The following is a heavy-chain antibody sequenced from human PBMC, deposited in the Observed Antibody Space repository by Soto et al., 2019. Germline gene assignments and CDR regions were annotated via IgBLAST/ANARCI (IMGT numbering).Heavy chain of an antibody. CDR2: IDPSDSYT. J-gene: IGHJ6*02. Sequence: HGESLKISCKGSGYSFTSYWISWVRQMPGKGLEWMGRIDPSDSYTNYSPSFQGHVTISADKSISTAYLQWSSLKASDTAMYYCARHGIVVVPAAHYYGMDVWGQGTTVTSP. CDR3: ARHGIVVVPAAHYYGMDV. V-gene: IGHV5-10-1*01. CDR1: GYSFTSYW. D-gene: IGHD2-2*01.